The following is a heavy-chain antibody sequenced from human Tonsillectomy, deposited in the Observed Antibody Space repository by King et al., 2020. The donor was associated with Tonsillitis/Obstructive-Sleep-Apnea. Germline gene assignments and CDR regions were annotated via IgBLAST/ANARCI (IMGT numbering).Heavy chain of an antibody. J-gene: IGHJ3*02. CDR3: ARTVAGDRYAFDI. V-gene: IGHV5-51*01. D-gene: IGHD6-19*01. CDR2: IYPGDSDT. CDR1: GYSFTRYW. Sequence: VQLVQSGAEVKKPGESLKISCKGSGYSFTRYWISWVRQMPGKGLEWMGIIYPGDSDTRYIPSFQGQVTISADKSISTAYLQWSSLKASDIAMYYCARTVAGDRYAFDIWGQGTMVTVSS.